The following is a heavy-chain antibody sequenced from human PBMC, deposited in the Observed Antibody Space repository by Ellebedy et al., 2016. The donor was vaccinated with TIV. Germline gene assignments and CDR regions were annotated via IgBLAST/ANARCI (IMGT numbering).Heavy chain of an antibody. CDR1: GYTFTSYG. CDR3: AREDGYCSGGSCYAPFL. Sequence: ASVKVSXXASGYTFTSYGISWVRQAPGQGLEWMGWISAYNGNTNYAQKLQGRVTMTTDTSTSTAYMELSSLRSEDTAVYYCAREDGYCSGGSCYAPFLWGQGTLVTVSS. CDR2: ISAYNGNT. D-gene: IGHD2-15*01. J-gene: IGHJ4*02. V-gene: IGHV1-18*01.